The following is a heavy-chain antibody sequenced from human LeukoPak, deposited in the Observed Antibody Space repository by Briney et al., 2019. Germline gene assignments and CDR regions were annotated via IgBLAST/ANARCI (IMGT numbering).Heavy chain of an antibody. CDR3: ARAPMEWFGVKFDY. Sequence: GGSLRLSCAASGFTFSSYSMNWVRQAPGKGLEWVSYISSSSSTIYYADSVKGRFTISRDNAKNSLYLQMNSLRDDDTAVYYCARAPMEWFGVKFDYWGQGTLVTVSS. J-gene: IGHJ4*02. CDR1: GFTFSSYS. D-gene: IGHD3-10*01. CDR2: ISSSSSTI. V-gene: IGHV3-48*02.